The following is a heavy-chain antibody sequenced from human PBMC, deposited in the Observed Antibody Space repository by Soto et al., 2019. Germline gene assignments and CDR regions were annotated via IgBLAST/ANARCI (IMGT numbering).Heavy chain of an antibody. CDR1: GGTFSSYA. CDR3: ARDGSSSCPDYYYYGMDV. D-gene: IGHD6-6*01. Sequence: ASVKVSCKASGGTFSSYAISWVRQAPEQGLEWMGGTIPIFGTANYAQKFQGRVTITADESTSTAYMELSSLRSEDTAVYYCARDGSSSCPDYYYYGMDVWGQGTTVTVSS. V-gene: IGHV1-69*13. CDR2: TIPIFGTA. J-gene: IGHJ6*02.